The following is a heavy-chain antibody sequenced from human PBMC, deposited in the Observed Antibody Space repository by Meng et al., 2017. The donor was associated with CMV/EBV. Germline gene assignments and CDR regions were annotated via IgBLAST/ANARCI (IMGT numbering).Heavy chain of an antibody. V-gene: IGHV4-38-2*02. CDR2: IYHSGST. J-gene: IGHJ5*02. D-gene: IGHD3-16*01. Sequence: GSLRLSCTVSGYSISSGYYWGWIRQPPGKGLEWIGSIYHSGSTYYNPSLKSRVTISVDTSKNQFSLKLSSVTAADTAVYYCARVGVGYDSAFEPWGQGTLVTVSS. CDR3: ARVGVGYDSAFEP. CDR1: GYSISSGYY.